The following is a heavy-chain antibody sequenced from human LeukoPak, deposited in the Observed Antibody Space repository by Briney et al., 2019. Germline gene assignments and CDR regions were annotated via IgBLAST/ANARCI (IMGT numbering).Heavy chain of an antibody. CDR2: LNPKSGGT. D-gene: IGHD1-26*01. V-gene: IGHV1-2*02. CDR1: GYNFIDYY. CDR3: ARGEPQQGFDY. Sequence: ASVKVSCKASGYNFIDYYMHWVRQAPGLGLEWMGWLNPKSGGTNSAQKFQGRVTMTRDTSISTAYMELSRLRSDDTAVYYCARGEPQQGFDYWGQGTLVTVSS. J-gene: IGHJ4*02.